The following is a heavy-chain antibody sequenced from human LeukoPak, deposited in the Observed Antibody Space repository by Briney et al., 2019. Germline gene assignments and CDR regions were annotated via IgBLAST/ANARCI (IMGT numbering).Heavy chain of an antibody. CDR3: AILSGTYTGD. CDR1: GFTFSSYW. D-gene: IGHD1-26*01. J-gene: IGHJ4*02. V-gene: IGHV3-74*01. CDR2: INSDGSST. Sequence: GGPLRLSCAASGFTFSSYWVHWVRHAPGKGLVWVSRINSDGSSTSYADSVKGRFTISRDNAKNTLDLQMNSLRAEDTAVYYCAILSGTYTGDWGQGTLVTVSS.